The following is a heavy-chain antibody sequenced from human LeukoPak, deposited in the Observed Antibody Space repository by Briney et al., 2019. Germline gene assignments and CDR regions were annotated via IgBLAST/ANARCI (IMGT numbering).Heavy chain of an antibody. D-gene: IGHD3-22*01. CDR1: GFTFYNYD. CDR3: AREGYYYDSSGYQYYFDN. Sequence: PGGSLRLSCAASGFTFYNYDIHWVRQAPGKVLEWVAVIRYDGSTKYYADSVKGRFTISRDNSKSTLSLQMNSLRAEDTAVYYCAREGYYYDSSGYQYYFDNWGQGTLVTVSS. J-gene: IGHJ4*02. V-gene: IGHV3-33*01. CDR2: IRYDGSTK.